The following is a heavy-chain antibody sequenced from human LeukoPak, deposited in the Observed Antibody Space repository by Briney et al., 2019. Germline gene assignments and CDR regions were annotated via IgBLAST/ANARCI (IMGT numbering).Heavy chain of an antibody. J-gene: IGHJ4*02. CDR2: IYSGGST. D-gene: IGHD4-17*01. CDR1: GFTFSNYA. CDR3: ARDDYGYHDY. V-gene: IGHV3-66*01. Sequence: GGSLRLSCAASGFTFSNYAMSWVRQTPGKGLEWVSVIYSGGSTYYADSVKGRFTISRDNSKNTLYLQMNSLRAEDTAVYYCARDDYGYHDYWGQGTLVTVSS.